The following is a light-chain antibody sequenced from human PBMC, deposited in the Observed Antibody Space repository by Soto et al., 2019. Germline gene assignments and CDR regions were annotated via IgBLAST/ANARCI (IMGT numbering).Light chain of an antibody. CDR3: QQRSNWPS. J-gene: IGKJ3*01. CDR1: QGVSSY. Sequence: IVLTQSPATLSLSPGERATLSCRASQGVSSYLAWYQQKPGQAPRLLIYDASNRATGIPARFSGSGSGTDFTLTISSLEPEDFAVYYCQQRSNWPSFGPGTKVDIK. CDR2: DAS. V-gene: IGKV3-11*01.